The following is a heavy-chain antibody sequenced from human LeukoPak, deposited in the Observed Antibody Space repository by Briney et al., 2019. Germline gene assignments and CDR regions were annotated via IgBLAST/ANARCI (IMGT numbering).Heavy chain of an antibody. D-gene: IGHD6-19*01. J-gene: IGHJ4*02. CDR1: GGSISSYY. CDR2: IYYSGST. Sequence: SETLSLTCTVSGGSISSYYWSWIRQPPGKGLEWIGYIYYSGSTNYNPSLKNRVTISVDTSKNQFSLKLSSVTAADTAVYYCAREEGSGSIDYWGQGTLVTVSS. CDR3: AREEGSGSIDY. V-gene: IGHV4-59*01.